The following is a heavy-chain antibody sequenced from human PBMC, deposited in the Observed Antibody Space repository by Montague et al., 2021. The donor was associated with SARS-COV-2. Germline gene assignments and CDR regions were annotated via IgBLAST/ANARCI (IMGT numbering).Heavy chain of an antibody. CDR2: IYSGGDT. J-gene: IGHJ3*02. CDR3: SRGGVGATWAFDI. V-gene: IGHV3-53*01. CDR1: GFTVNSNY. D-gene: IGHD1-26*01. Sequence: SLRLSCAASGFTVNSNYMSWVRQAPGKGLEWVALIYSGGDTTYAXAVRDRFTISSDNSKNTRYLHMNSLRVEDTAVFYCSRGGVGATWAFDIWGQGTMVTVSS.